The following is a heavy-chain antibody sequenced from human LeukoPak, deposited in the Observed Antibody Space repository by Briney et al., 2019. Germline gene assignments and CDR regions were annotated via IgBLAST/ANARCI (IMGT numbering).Heavy chain of an antibody. Sequence: AGDSLRLSCAASGFTFSSYTMDWVRQAPGKGLEWVSSISASSGYIYYADSMKGRFTISRDNAENPLHLQMNSLRAEDTALYYCARESLYSGSASSDLDYWGQGTLVTVSS. CDR3: ARESLYSGSASSDLDY. D-gene: IGHD3-10*01. J-gene: IGHJ4*02. CDR2: ISASSGYI. CDR1: GFTFSSYT. V-gene: IGHV3-21*01.